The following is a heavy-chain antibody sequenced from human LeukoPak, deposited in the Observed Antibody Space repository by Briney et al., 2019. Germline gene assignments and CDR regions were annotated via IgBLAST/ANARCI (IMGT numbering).Heavy chain of an antibody. CDR1: GFTVSSNY. CDR2: IYSGGST. D-gene: IGHD4-17*01. V-gene: IGHV3-66*02. J-gene: IGHJ5*02. CDR3: ARAVTVTTSYWFDP. Sequence: QPGGSLRLSCAASGFTVSSNYMSWVRQAPGKGLEWVSVIYSGGSTYYADSVKGRFTISRDNSKNTLYLQMNSLRAGDTAVYYCARAVTVTTSYWFDPWGQGTLVTVSS.